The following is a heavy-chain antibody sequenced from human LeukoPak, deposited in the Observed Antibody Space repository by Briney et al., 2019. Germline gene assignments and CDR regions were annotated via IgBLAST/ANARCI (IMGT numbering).Heavy chain of an antibody. J-gene: IGHJ4*02. V-gene: IGHV4-39*01. CDR3: ARVEYYYDSSGYYSFDYFDY. Sequence: SETLSLTCTVSGGSISSSSYYWGWIRQPPGKGLEWIGSIYYSGSTYYNPSLKSRVTISVDTSKNQLSLKLGSVTAADTAVYYCARVEYYYDSSGYYSFDYFDYWGQGTLVTVSS. CDR2: IYYSGST. CDR1: GGSISSSSYY. D-gene: IGHD3-22*01.